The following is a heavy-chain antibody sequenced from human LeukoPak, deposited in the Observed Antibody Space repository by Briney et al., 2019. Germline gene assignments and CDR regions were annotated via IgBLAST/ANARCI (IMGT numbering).Heavy chain of an antibody. CDR3: ARDGDSSSLDY. V-gene: IGHV4-59*01. CDR2: IYYSGST. D-gene: IGHD6-13*01. CDR1: GGSISSYY. Sequence: SETLSLTCTVSGGSISSYYWSWIRQPPGKGLEWIGYIYYSGSTNYNPSLKSRVTISVDTSKNQFSLKLSSVTVADTAVYYCARDGDSSSLDYWGQGTLVTVSS. J-gene: IGHJ4*02.